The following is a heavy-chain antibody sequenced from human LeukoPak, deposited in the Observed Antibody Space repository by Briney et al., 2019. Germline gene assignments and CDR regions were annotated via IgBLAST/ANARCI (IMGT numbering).Heavy chain of an antibody. CDR1: GYTFTGYY. CDR2: INPNSGGK. V-gene: IGHV1-2*02. D-gene: IGHD2-2*01. J-gene: IGHJ6*02. CDR3: AREGRIVVVPAAINYYYYGMDV. Sequence: ASVTVSRKSSGYTFTGYYMHWVRQAPGQGLEWMGWINPNSGGKNYAQKFQGRVTMTRDTSISTAYMGLSRLRSDDTAVYYCAREGRIVVVPAAINYYYYGMDVWGQGTTVTVSS.